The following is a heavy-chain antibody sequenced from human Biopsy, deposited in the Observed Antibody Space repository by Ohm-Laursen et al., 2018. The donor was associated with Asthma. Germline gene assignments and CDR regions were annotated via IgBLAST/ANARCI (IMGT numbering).Heavy chain of an antibody. J-gene: IGHJ4*02. CDR2: ISYDGSNK. V-gene: IGHV3-30*03. Sequence: SLRLSCTASGFTFSSFGMHWVRQAPGKGLEWVACISYDGSNKCYADSVKGRSTISRDNSKNTLYLQMNSLRAEDTAVYYCSREEPTSGWYQGSILRWGQGTLVTVSS. D-gene: IGHD6-19*01. CDR1: GFTFSSFG. CDR3: SREEPTSGWYQGSILR.